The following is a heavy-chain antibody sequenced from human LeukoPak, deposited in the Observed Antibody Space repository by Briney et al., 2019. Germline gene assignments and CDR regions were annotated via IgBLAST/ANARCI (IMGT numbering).Heavy chain of an antibody. CDR1: GFTFSSYA. J-gene: IGHJ5*02. CDR2: ISYDGSNK. V-gene: IGHV3-30*04. CDR3: AKDKRGPLGP. Sequence: GGSLRLSCAASGFTFSSYAMHWVRQAPGKGLEWVAVISYDGSNKYYADSVKGRFTISRDNSKNTLYLQMNSLRAEDTAVYYCAKDKRGPLGPWGQGTLVTVSS.